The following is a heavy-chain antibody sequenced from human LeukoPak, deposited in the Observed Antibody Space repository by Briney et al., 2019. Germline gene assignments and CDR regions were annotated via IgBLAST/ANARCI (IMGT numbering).Heavy chain of an antibody. CDR1: GFTFSSYA. CDR2: ISYDGSNK. CDR3: AKATGGYYYDSSGYHYFDY. D-gene: IGHD3-22*01. V-gene: IGHV3-30-3*01. J-gene: IGHJ4*02. Sequence: GRSLRLSCAASGFTFSSYAMHWVRQAPGKGLEWVAVISYDGSNKYYADSVKGRFTISRDNSKNTLYLQMNSLRAEDTAVYYCAKATGGYYYDSSGYHYFDYWGQGTLVTVSS.